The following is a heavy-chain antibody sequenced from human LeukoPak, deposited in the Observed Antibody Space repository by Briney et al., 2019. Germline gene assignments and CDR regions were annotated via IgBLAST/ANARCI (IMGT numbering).Heavy chain of an antibody. D-gene: IGHD6-13*01. J-gene: IGHJ4*02. CDR2: IYHSGSTF. CDR3: ARGPFWSGYSSSWYYY. CDR1: GSSISDNYY. V-gene: IGHV4-38-2*01. Sequence: PSETLSLTCAVSGSSISDNYYWGWIRQPPGQGLEWIGSIYHSGSTFYNNLSLNSRVTISVDTSKNQFSLNLRSVTAADTAVYYCARGPFWSGYSSSWYYYWGQGTLVTVSS.